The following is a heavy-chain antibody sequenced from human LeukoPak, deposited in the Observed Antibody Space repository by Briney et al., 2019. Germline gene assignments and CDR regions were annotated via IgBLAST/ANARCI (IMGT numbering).Heavy chain of an antibody. J-gene: IGHJ6*02. CDR3: ARRKPLYYSYGMDV. Sequence: AETLSLTCAVSGFSISSDCWSWIRQPPGKGLEWIGYIYYSGSTNYNTSIKGRVTISVDTSKNQFSLTLSSVTPEDTAVYYCARRKPLYYSYGMDVWGQGTTVTVSS. CDR1: GFSISSDC. CDR2: IYYSGST. V-gene: IGHV4-59*08.